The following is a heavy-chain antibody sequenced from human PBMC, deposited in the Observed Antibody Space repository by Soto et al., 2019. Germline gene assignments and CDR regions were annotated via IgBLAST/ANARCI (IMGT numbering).Heavy chain of an antibody. CDR2: IYYRGTT. CDR3: AGLIYCVTSSCYGDY. V-gene: IGHV4-39*01. CDR1: GGSVRSSSYY. J-gene: IGHJ4*02. Sequence: QLQLQESGPGLVKPSEPLSLTCTVPGGSVRSSSYYWAWVRQPPEKGLKRIGSIYYRGTTYYNPSINSRVTLPVDASMTQVSLTPSAVTALGKAVFYGAGLIYCVTSSCYGDYWGQGTLVTVSS. D-gene: IGHD2-2*01.